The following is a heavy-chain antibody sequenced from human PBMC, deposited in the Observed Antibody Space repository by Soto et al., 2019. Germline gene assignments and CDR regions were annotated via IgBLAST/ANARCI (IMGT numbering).Heavy chain of an antibody. CDR1: GGTFICYA. J-gene: IGHJ3*02. D-gene: IGHD2-2*01. CDR2: IIPIFGTA. Sequence: ASGKASWEDPGGTFICYASSLVRRDRGQGLELMGGIIPIFGTANYAQKFQGRVTITADESTSTAYMELSSLRSEDTAVYYCARTRDVYCSSTSCYGASGPEASDIWGQGTMVTVSS. CDR3: ARTRDVYCSSTSCYGASGPEASDI. V-gene: IGHV1-69*13.